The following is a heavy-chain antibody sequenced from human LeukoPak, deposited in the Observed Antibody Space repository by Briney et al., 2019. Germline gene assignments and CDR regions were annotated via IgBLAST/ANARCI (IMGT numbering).Heavy chain of an antibody. CDR3: ARDNWNYGSSMDV. V-gene: IGHV4-59*01. CDR2: IYYSGST. CDR1: GGSISSYY. J-gene: IGHJ6*02. D-gene: IGHD1-7*01. Sequence: PSETLSLACTVSGGSISSYYWSWIRQPPGKGLEWIGYIYYSGSTNYNPSLKSRVTISVDTSKNQFSLKLSSVTAADTAVYYCARDNWNYGSSMDVWGQGTTVTVSS.